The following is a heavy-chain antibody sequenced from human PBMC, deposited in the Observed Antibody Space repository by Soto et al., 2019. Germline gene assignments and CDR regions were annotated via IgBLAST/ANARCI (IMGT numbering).Heavy chain of an antibody. Sequence: ASVKVSCKASGYTFTSYDINWVRQATGQGLERMGWMNPNSGNTGYAQKFQGRVTMTRNTSISTAYMELSILRSEDTGVFFCAIVSYDYSWGSPDLDVSGKGTTVTVSS. CDR3: AIVSYDYSWGSPDLDV. CDR2: MNPNSGNT. D-gene: IGHD3-16*01. J-gene: IGHJ6*04. CDR1: GYTFTSYD. V-gene: IGHV1-8*01.